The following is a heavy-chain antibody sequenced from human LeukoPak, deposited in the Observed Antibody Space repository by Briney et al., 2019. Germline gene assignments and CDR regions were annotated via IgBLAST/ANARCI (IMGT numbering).Heavy chain of an antibody. Sequence: PSETLSLTCTVSGGSISGGTYYWSWIRQPAGKGLEWIGRVFSGGRTNYNPSLKSRATISVDTSKNRFSLRLTSVTASDTAVYYCARDRGSYAAPPNWFDPWGQGTLVTVSS. V-gene: IGHV4-61*02. CDR2: VFSGGRT. CDR3: ARDRGSYAAPPNWFDP. CDR1: GGSISGGTYY. D-gene: IGHD1-26*01. J-gene: IGHJ5*02.